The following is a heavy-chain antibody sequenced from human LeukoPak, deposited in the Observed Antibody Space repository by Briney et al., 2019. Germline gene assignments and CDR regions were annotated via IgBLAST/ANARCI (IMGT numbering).Heavy chain of an antibody. CDR2: ISGSGGST. V-gene: IGHV3-23*01. CDR3: ARDRYDFWSGSFYYFDY. CDR1: GFTFSSYA. J-gene: IGHJ4*02. Sequence: GGSLRLSCAASGFTFSSYAMSWVRQAPGKGLEWVSAISGSGGSTYYADSVKGRFTISRDNAKNSLCPQMNSLRAEDTAVYYCARDRYDFWSGSFYYFDYWGQGTLVTVSS. D-gene: IGHD3-3*01.